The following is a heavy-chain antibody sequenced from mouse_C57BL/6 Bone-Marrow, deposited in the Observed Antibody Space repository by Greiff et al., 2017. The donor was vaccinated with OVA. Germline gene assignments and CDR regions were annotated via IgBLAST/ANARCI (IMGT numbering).Heavy chain of an antibody. CDR3: ARLSNYVPYWYFDV. J-gene: IGHJ1*03. Sequence: VQLKESGPVLVKPGASVKMSCKASGYTFTDYYMNWVKQSHGKSLEWIGVINPYNGGTSYNQKFKGKATLTVDKSSSTAYMELNSLTSEDSAVYYCARLSNYVPYWYFDVWGTGTTVTVSS. CDR1: GYTFTDYY. V-gene: IGHV1-19*01. D-gene: IGHD2-5*01. CDR2: INPYNGGT.